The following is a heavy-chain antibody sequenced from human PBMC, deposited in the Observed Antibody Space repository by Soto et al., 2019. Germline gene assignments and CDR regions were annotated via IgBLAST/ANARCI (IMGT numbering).Heavy chain of an antibody. CDR1: GGTFSSYA. Sequence: QVQLVQSGAEVKKPGSSVKVSCKASGGTFSSYAISWVRQAPGQGLEWMGGIIPIFGTANYAQKFQGRVTITADESTSTAYMELSSLRSEDTAVYYCARVNTMIVVVTVNLMAFDIWGQGTMVTVSS. D-gene: IGHD3-22*01. CDR3: ARVNTMIVVVTVNLMAFDI. J-gene: IGHJ3*02. CDR2: IIPIFGTA. V-gene: IGHV1-69*12.